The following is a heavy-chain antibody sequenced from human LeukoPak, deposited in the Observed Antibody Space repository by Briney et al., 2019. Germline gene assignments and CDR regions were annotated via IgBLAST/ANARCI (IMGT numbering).Heavy chain of an antibody. J-gene: IGHJ4*02. D-gene: IGHD2-2*01. CDR2: VNRDGSET. CDR3: AKDQALSLSSSRALDY. V-gene: IGHV3-7*03. Sequence: GGSLRLSCAASGFTFSSYGMHWVRQAPGRGPEWVANVNRDGSETYYLDSVKGRFTISKDNAKNSLYLQMNSLRAEDTALYYCAKDQALSLSSSRALDYWGQGTLVTVSS. CDR1: GFTFSSYG.